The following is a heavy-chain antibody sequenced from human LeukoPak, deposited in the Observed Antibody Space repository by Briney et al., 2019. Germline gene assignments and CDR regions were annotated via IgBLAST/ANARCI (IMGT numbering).Heavy chain of an antibody. CDR3: ARDGDSGWYAFDI. V-gene: IGHV4-39*07. Sequence: SETLSLTCSVSGGSIGSSSYYWGWIRQPPGKGLEWIGSIYYSGSTYDNPSLKSRVTISVDTSKNQFSLKLSSATAADTAVYYCARDGDSGWYAFDIWGQGTMVTVSS. CDR2: IYYSGST. J-gene: IGHJ3*02. CDR1: GGSIGSSSYY. D-gene: IGHD6-19*01.